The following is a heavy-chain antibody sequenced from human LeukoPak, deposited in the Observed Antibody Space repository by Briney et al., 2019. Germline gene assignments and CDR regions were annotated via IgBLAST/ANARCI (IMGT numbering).Heavy chain of an antibody. CDR2: IYYSGST. J-gene: IGHJ6*03. CDR3: ARDRPRYSYGYNRLTYYYYMDV. V-gene: IGHV4-39*07. Sequence: SETLSLTCTVSGGSISSSSYYWGWIRQPPGKGLEWIGSIYYSGSTYYNPSLKSRVTISVDTSKNQFSLKLSSVTAADTAVYYCARDRPRYSYGYNRLTYYYYMDVWGKGTTVTVSS. D-gene: IGHD5-18*01. CDR1: GGSISSSSYY.